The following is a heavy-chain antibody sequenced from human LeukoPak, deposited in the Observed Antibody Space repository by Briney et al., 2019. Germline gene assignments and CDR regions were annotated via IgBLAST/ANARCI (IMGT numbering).Heavy chain of an antibody. CDR3: ARSTVTSSYYYMDV. J-gene: IGHJ6*03. D-gene: IGHD4-11*01. Sequence: GGSLRLSCAASGFTFSSYSMNWVRQAPGKGLEWVSSISSTSSYMYYADSVKGRFTISRDNAKNSLHLQMNSLRAEDTAVYFCARSTVTSSYYYMDVWGKGTTVIVSS. CDR1: GFTFSSYS. CDR2: ISSTSSYM. V-gene: IGHV3-21*06.